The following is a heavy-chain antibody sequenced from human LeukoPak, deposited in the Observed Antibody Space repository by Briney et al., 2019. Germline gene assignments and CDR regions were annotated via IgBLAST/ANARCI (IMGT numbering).Heavy chain of an antibody. V-gene: IGHV1-18*01. CDR1: GYAFTTYD. J-gene: IGHJ4*02. Sequence: GASVKVSCKAFGYAFTTYDIIWVRQAPGQGLEWMGWISTYNDNTHYPQKFQGRVTMTTDTSTSTAYMELRSLRSDDTAVYYCARGLLSSSDDCWGQGTLVTVSS. CDR3: ARGLLSSSDDC. CDR2: ISTYNDNT. D-gene: IGHD6-13*01.